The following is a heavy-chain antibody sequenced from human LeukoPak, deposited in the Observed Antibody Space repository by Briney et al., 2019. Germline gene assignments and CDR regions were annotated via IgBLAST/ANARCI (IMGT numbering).Heavy chain of an antibody. CDR2: ISRSGDTT. D-gene: IGHD4-17*01. Sequence: PGGSLRLSCAASGFTLSTYVMTWVRQAPGKGLEWVSSISRSGDTTYYGDSVKGRFTISRDNSKNTLYLQMNSLRGDDTAIYYCAKLVGPTMTSDYWGQGILVTVS. J-gene: IGHJ4*02. CDR3: AKLVGPTMTSDY. V-gene: IGHV3-23*01. CDR1: GFTLSTYV.